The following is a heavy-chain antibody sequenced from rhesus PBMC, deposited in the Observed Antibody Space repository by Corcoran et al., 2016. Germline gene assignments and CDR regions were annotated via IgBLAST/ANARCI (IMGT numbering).Heavy chain of an antibody. J-gene: IGHJ4*01. CDR1: GYTFTNSY. Sequence: QVQLVQSGAEVTKPGASVQLSCQASGYTFTNSYIIWVRQSPGQVFEWMGGINPNDGNAGSAQKFQGRVTLTRDTSTSTAYMELCSLRSEDTAIYYCTRPDDYGHYDSWGQGVLVTVSS. CDR3: TRPDDYGHYDS. CDR2: INPNDGNA. D-gene: IGHD3-9*01. V-gene: IGHV1S9*01.